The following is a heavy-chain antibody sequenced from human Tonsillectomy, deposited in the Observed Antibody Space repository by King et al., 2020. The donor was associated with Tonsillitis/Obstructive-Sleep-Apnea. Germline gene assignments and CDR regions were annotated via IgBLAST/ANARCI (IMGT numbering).Heavy chain of an antibody. Sequence: QLVQSGAEVKKPGASVKVSCKASAYTFTGYYMHWVRQAPGQGLEWMGWIKPNSGVTKYAQKFQGRVTMTRDTSISTAYMKLRRLRSDDTAVYYCARSYSVLDYWGQGTPVTVSS. V-gene: IGHV1-2*02. CDR1: AYTFTGYY. CDR2: IKPNSGVT. D-gene: IGHD2-21*01. J-gene: IGHJ4*02. CDR3: ARSYSVLDY.